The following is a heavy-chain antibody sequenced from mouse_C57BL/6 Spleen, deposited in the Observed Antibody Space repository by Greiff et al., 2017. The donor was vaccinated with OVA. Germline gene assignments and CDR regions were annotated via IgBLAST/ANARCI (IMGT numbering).Heavy chain of an antibody. Sequence: ESGPGPVKPSQSLSLTCSVTGYSITSGYYWNWIRQFPGNKLEWMGYISYDGSNNYNPSLNNRLSITRDPSTNQFFLKLNSVTTEDTATYYCARGILLRGVLLRGAMDYWGQGTSVTVSS. CDR2: ISYDGSN. CDR1: GYSITSGYY. CDR3: ARGILLRGVLLRGAMDY. V-gene: IGHV3-6*01. D-gene: IGHD1-1*01. J-gene: IGHJ4*01.